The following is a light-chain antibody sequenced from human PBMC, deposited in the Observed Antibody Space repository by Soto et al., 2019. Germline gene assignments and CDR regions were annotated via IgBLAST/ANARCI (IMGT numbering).Light chain of an antibody. Sequence: QLVLTQPPSESGAPGQRVTISCSASSSNIGSNSVYWYQHLPGTAPKLLIYRNNQRPSGVTDRFSGSKSGTSASLAISGLRSEDEGDYYCVAWDDSLRGWVFGGGTKVTVL. CDR3: VAWDDSLRGWV. CDR2: RNN. V-gene: IGLV1-47*01. CDR1: SSNIGSNS. J-gene: IGLJ3*02.